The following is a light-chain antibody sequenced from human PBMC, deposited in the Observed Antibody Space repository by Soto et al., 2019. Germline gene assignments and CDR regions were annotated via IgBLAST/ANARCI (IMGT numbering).Light chain of an antibody. V-gene: IGKV3-15*01. CDR1: QSVSIR. Sequence: EIIMTQSAYILSVTPGERAALSCRSSQSVSIRLAWYQQKPGQAPRLLIYDASTRATGIPARFSGSGSGTEFTLTISSLQAEDFAIYYCQHYNNWPPWTFGQGTKVDIK. J-gene: IGKJ1*01. CDR3: QHYNNWPPWT. CDR2: DAS.